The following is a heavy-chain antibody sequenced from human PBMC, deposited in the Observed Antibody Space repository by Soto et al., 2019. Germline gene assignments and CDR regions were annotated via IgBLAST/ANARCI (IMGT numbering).Heavy chain of an antibody. V-gene: IGHV6-1*01. CDR3: AREYSSTAFDI. CDR2: TYYRSKWYN. CDR1: VDIVSSNSAA. D-gene: IGHD6-19*01. J-gene: IGHJ3*02. Sequence: SQTLSLTCAISVDIVSSNSAAWNCIRQSPSRGLEWLGRTYYRSKWYNDYAVSVKSRITINPDTSKNQFSLQLNSVTPEDTAVYYCAREYSSTAFDIWGQGTMVTVSS.